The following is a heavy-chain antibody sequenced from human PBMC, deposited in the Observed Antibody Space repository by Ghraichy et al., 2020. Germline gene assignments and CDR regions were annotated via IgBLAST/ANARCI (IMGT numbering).Heavy chain of an antibody. Sequence: GGSLRLSCAASGFTFSTYSMNWVRQAPGKGLEWVSSITSSSSYIFYADSVKGRFTISRDNAKNSLYLQMNSLRAEDTAVYYCARVSNPSYYYYVMVVWGQGPTVTVSS. D-gene: IGHD3-3*02. CDR3: ARVSNPSYYYYVMVV. CDR2: ITSSSSYI. J-gene: IGHJ6*02. CDR1: GFTFSTYS. V-gene: IGHV3-21*01.